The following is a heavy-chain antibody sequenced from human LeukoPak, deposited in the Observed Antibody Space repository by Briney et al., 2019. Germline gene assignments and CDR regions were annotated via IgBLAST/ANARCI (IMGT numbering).Heavy chain of an antibody. V-gene: IGHV3-23*01. CDR3: ARYYGSGSLNSFFDY. CDR1: GVTFSSYA. Sequence: GGSLRLSCAASGVTFSSYAMSWVRQAPGKGLEWVSAISGSGGSTYYADSVKGRFTISRDNSKNTLYLQMNSLRAEDTAVYYCARYYGSGSLNSFFDYWGQGTLVTVSS. D-gene: IGHD3-10*01. J-gene: IGHJ4*02. CDR2: ISGSGGST.